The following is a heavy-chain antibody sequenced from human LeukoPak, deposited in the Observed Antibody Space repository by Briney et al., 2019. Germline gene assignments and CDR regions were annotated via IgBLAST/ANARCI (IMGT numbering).Heavy chain of an antibody. CDR3: ARGIGTSYDSSRDAFDI. CDR1: AGSINSGDYY. V-gene: IGHV4-61*02. Sequence: SETLSLTCTVSAGSINSGDYYWSWIRQPAGKGLEWIGRIYSPGTNYDYNPSLKSRVTISIDTSKNQFSLKLTSVTAADTAVYYCARGIGTSYDSSRDAFDIWGQGTMVTVSS. D-gene: IGHD3-22*01. CDR2: IYSPGTN. J-gene: IGHJ3*02.